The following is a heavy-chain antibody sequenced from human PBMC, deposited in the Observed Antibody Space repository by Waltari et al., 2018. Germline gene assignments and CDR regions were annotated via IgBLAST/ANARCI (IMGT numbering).Heavy chain of an antibody. Sequence: QVHLVQSGADVKRPGASVKVSCRTSGYTFTGYYVDRVRQAPGQGLEWVGWVTTNDGDTHYAQKFKGSVTITRDTSISTVYMELEWLRSDGTAVYYCTLDSNFRAVTGKPAFDYWGQGTLVTVSS. V-gene: IGHV1-2*02. J-gene: IGHJ4*02. CDR2: VTTNDGDT. CDR3: TLDSNFRAVTGKPAFDY. D-gene: IGHD6-19*01. CDR1: GYTFTGYY.